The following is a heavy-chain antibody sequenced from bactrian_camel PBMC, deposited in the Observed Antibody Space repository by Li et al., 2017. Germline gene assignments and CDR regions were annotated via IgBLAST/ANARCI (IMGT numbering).Heavy chain of an antibody. D-gene: IGHD6*01. CDR1: GFTFSSYA. V-gene: IGHV3S40*01. Sequence: DVQLVESGGGLVQPGGSLRLSCVASGFTFSSYAMGWVRQAPGKGLEWVSGTNYGGVSTYYADSVKGRFIISRDNAKNTVYLQMNSLKSEDTALYYCATGPPGTGTVDVWPFGYWGQGTQVTVS. CDR2: TNYGGVST. CDR3: ATGPPGTGTVDVWPFGY. J-gene: IGHJ6*01.